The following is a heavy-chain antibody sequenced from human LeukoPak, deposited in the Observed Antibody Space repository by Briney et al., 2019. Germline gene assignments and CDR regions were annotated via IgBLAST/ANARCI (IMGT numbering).Heavy chain of an antibody. Sequence: GGSLRLSCAASGFTFRSYWMSWVRQAPGKGLEWVANIKQDGSEKYYVDSVKGRFTISRDNAKNSLYLQMNSLRAEDTAVYYCAREIAVAGTDYWGQGTLVTVSS. CDR3: AREIAVAGTDY. CDR1: GFTFRSYW. V-gene: IGHV3-7*01. J-gene: IGHJ4*02. D-gene: IGHD6-19*01. CDR2: IKQDGSEK.